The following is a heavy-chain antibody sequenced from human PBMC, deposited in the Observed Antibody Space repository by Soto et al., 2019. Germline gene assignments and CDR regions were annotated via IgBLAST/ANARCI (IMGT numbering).Heavy chain of an antibody. CDR1: GFSLSTSGVG. D-gene: IGHD3-3*01. J-gene: IGHJ5*02. CDR3: VHANDFLSGTNWFDP. Sequence: QITLKESGPTLVKPTQTLTLTCSFSGFSLSTSGVGVGWIRQPPGKALEWLELIYWDDDKRYSPSLKSRLTXTEDPSXXQVVLTMTKMDPVDTATYYCVHANDFLSGTNWFDPWGQGTLVTVSS. CDR2: IYWDDDK. V-gene: IGHV2-5*02.